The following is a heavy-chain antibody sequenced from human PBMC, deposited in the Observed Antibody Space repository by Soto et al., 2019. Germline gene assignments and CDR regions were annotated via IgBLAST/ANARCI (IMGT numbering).Heavy chain of an antibody. Sequence: GGSLRLSCAASGFTFSPYSMNWVRQAPGKGLDWVSSISSSSYIYYADSVKGRFTISRDNAKNSLYLQTNSLRAEDTAVYYCARSQTFYYGSSGYLKDAFDLWGQGTLVTGSS. CDR1: GFTFSPYS. D-gene: IGHD3-22*01. J-gene: IGHJ3*01. CDR3: ARSQTFYYGSSGYLKDAFDL. V-gene: IGHV3-21*01. CDR2: ISSSSYI.